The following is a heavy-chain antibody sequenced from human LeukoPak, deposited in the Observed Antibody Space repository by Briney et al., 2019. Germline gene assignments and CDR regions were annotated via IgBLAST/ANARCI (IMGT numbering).Heavy chain of an antibody. CDR1: GFTFDDYG. V-gene: IGHV3-9*01. CDR3: ATNGGGDSGYGNFDY. Sequence: GGSLRLSRAASGFTFDDYGMSWVRQAPGKGLEWVSGISWNSETIGYADSVKGRFTISRDNAKNSLYLQMNSLRAEDTALYYCATNGGGDSGYGNFDYWGQGTLVTVSS. D-gene: IGHD5-12*01. CDR2: ISWNSETI. J-gene: IGHJ4*02.